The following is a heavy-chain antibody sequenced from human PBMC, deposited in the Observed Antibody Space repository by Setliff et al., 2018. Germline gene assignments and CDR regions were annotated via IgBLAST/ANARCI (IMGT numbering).Heavy chain of an antibody. D-gene: IGHD3-22*01. CDR3: ARDDPNHYDVSGYSVGYFDY. CDR2: VYYSGLT. V-gene: IGHV4-59*12. Sequence: SETLSLTCTVSGGSISTYYWSWIRQPPGKGLEFIGYVYYSGLTNYDPSLKSRVTMSVDSSKNQFSLRLTSVTAADTAVYYCARDDPNHYDVSGYSVGYFDYWGLGTPVTVSS. J-gene: IGHJ4*02. CDR1: GGSISTYY.